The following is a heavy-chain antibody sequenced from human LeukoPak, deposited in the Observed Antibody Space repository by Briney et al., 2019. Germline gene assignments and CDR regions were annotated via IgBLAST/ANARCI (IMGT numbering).Heavy chain of an antibody. CDR1: GYTFTGYY. CDR3: TRDLLLGVRPLTGSDY. Sequence: EASVKVSCKASGYTFTGYYMHWVRQAPGQGLEWMGWINPNSGGTNYAQKFQGRVTMTRDTSISTAYIELSRLRSDDTAVYYLTRDLLLGVRPLTGSDYWGRGPLVTAS. CDR2: INPNSGGT. D-gene: IGHD3-9*01. J-gene: IGHJ4*02. V-gene: IGHV1-2*02.